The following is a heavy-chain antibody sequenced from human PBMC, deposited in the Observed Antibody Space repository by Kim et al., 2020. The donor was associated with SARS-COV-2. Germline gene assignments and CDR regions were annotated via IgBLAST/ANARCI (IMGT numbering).Heavy chain of an antibody. Sequence: ASVKVSCKASGYTFSSVDLYWLRQAPGQRLEWMGRINAGKGNTEYSQKFQGRVTISRDTSASTAYMDLSSLTSEDTAMYYCARRSSASGPYDYWGQGTLVTVSS. CDR2: INAGKGNT. D-gene: IGHD3-10*01. CDR1: GYTFSSVD. J-gene: IGHJ4*02. CDR3: ARRSSASGPYDY. V-gene: IGHV1-3*01.